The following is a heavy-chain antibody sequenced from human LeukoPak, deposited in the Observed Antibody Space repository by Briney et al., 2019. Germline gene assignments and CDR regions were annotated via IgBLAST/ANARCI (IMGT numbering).Heavy chain of an antibody. D-gene: IGHD2/OR15-2a*01. Sequence: GGSLRLSCAASGFTFSSYWMSWVRQAPGKGLEWVANIKQDGSEKYYVDSVKGRFTISRDNSKNTLYLQMNSLRAEDTAVYYCAPRSGGGPLSSDYWGQGTLVTVSS. J-gene: IGHJ4*02. CDR2: IKQDGSEK. CDR3: APRSGGGPLSSDY. V-gene: IGHV3-7*03. CDR1: GFTFSSYW.